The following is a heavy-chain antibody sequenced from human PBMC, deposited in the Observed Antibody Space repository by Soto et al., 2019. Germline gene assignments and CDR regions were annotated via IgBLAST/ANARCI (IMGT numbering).Heavy chain of an antibody. CDR1: VVSFSGYY. CDR3: ARGWGGSYYTGPLES. Sequence: PSETLYLTCAFYVVSFSGYYWSCIRHPPGKGLEWIGEINHSGSTNYNPSLKSRVTISVDTSKNQFSLKLSSVTAADTAVYYCARGWGGSYYTGPLESWGQGTLVSVSS. V-gene: IGHV4-34*01. J-gene: IGHJ4*02. D-gene: IGHD1-26*01. CDR2: INHSGST.